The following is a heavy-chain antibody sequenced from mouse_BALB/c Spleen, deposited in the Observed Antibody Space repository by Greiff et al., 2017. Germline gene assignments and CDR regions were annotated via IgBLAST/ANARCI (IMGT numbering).Heavy chain of an antibody. D-gene: IGHD1-1*01. V-gene: IGHV3-8*02. J-gene: IGHJ3*01. CDR3: ARYYGSSYGFAY. Sequence: DVMLVESGPSLVKPSQTLSLTCSVTGDSITSGYWNWIRKFPGNKLEYMGYISYSGSTYYNPSLKSRISITRDTSKNQYYLQLNSVTTEDTATYYCARYYGSSYGFAYWGQGTLVTVSA. CDR1: GDSITSGY. CDR2: ISYSGST.